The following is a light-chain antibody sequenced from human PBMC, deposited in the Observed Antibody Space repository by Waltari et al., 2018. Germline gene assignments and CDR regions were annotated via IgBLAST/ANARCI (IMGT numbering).Light chain of an antibody. CDR1: QSVSRSY. CDR2: GAS. CDR3: QQYGSSLFT. J-gene: IGKJ3*01. Sequence: EIVLTQSPGTLSLSPGERATLSCRASQSVSRSYLAWYQQKPGQAPRLLIYGASSRATGIPDRFSGSGSGTDFTLTISRLEPEDFAVYYCQQYGSSLFTFGPGTKVDIK. V-gene: IGKV3-20*01.